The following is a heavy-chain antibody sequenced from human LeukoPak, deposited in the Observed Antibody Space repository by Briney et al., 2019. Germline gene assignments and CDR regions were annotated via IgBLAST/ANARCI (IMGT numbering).Heavy chain of an antibody. V-gene: IGHV3-30*18. D-gene: IGHD5-18*01. CDR2: MSYDGFNK. Sequence: GGSLRLSCAASGFTFSSYAMHWVRQSLGEGLEWVAVMSYDGFNKYYADSVKGRFTISRDNSKNTLYLQMNSLRAEDTAVHYCAKTKGYSYGYYFDYWGQGTLVTVSS. J-gene: IGHJ4*02. CDR1: GFTFSSYA. CDR3: AKTKGYSYGYYFDY.